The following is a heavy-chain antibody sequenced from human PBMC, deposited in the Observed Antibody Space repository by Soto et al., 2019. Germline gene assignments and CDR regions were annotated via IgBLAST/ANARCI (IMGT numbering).Heavy chain of an antibody. V-gene: IGHV3-30-3*01. J-gene: IGHJ6*02. CDR3: ARGSVAGIGHYYGMDV. CDR1: GFTFSSYA. D-gene: IGHD6-19*01. Sequence: GGSLRLSCAASGFTFSSYAMYWVRQAPGKGLEWVALISYDGSNKYYADSVKGRFTISRDNSKNTLYLQMNSLRTEDTAVYHCARGSVAGIGHYYGMDVWGQGTTVTVSS. CDR2: ISYDGSNK.